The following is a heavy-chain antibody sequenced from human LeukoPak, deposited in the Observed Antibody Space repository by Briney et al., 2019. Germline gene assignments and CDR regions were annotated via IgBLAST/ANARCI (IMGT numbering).Heavy chain of an antibody. D-gene: IGHD6-19*01. V-gene: IGHV4-4*07. CDR2: IYTSGST. CDR1: GGSISSYY. Sequence: SETLSLTCTVSGGSISSYYWSWIRQPAGKGLEWIGRIYTSGSTNYNPSLKSRVTMSVDTSKNQFSLKLSSVTAADTAVYYCARGGSGWYIRYYYYMDVWGKGTTVTISS. CDR3: ARGGSGWYIRYYYYMDV. J-gene: IGHJ6*03.